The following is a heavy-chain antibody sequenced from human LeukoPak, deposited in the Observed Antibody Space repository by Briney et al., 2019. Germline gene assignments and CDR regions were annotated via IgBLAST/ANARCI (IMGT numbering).Heavy chain of an antibody. CDR1: GFTVSSHY. CDR3: AKDDDWLRFEH. J-gene: IGHJ4*02. Sequence: GGSLRLSCAASGFTVSSHYMSWVRQAPGKGLEWVSGISGSGGRTYYADSVKGRFTISRDNSNHMLYLQMNSLIAEDTAIYYCAKDDDWLRFEHWGRGTPVSVSS. CDR2: ISGSGGRT. V-gene: IGHV3-23*01. D-gene: IGHD5-12*01.